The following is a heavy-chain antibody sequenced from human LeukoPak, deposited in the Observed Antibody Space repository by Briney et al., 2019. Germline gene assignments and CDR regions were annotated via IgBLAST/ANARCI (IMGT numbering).Heavy chain of an antibody. V-gene: IGHV5-51*01. CDR1: GYPFDTYW. J-gene: IGHJ3*02. CDR3: ARSLGILTGYQGARDDAFDI. Sequence: GESLKISCKGSGYPFDTYWIGWVRQTPGKVLEWMGIINPLDSDTRYSPSFQGQVTISADKSISTAYLQWSSLKASDTAMYYCARSLGILTGYQGARDDAFDIWGQGTMVTVSS. CDR2: INPLDSDT. D-gene: IGHD3-9*01.